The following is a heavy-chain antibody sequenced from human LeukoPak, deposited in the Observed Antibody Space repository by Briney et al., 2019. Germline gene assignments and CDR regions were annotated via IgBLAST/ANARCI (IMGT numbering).Heavy chain of an antibody. D-gene: IGHD6-19*01. CDR1: GGSISSYY. CDR3: ARGVKWLVFDY. J-gene: IGHJ4*02. V-gene: IGHV4-59*01. CDR2: IYYSGST. Sequence: SETLSLTCTVSGGSISSYYWSWIRQPPGKGLEWIGYIYYSGSTNYNPSLKSRVTISVDTSKNQFSLKLRSVTAADTAVYYCARGVKWLVFDYWSQGTLVTVSS.